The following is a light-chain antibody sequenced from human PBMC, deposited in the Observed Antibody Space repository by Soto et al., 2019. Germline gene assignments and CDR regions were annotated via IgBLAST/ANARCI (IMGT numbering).Light chain of an antibody. CDR2: GAN. CDR3: QQNYGTPGT. V-gene: IGKV1-39*01. J-gene: IGKJ1*01. Sequence: DIQLTQSPSSLSASVGDRITITCRSSQSISRYLNWYQQRPGTAPKVLIFGANSLQSGVPSRFSGSGSGTEFTLTISNLQPEDFATYYCQQNYGTPGTFGQGTKVDIK. CDR1: QSISRY.